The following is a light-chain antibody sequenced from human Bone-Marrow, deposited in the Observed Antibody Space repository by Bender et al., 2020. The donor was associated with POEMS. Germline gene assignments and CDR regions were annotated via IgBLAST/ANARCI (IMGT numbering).Light chain of an antibody. CDR3: AVWDDSLNGWV. Sequence: QSVLTQPPSASGTPGQRVTISCSGGSSNIGAHAVNWYQHLPGTAPTLLIYSSHRRPSEVPDRISGSRSGTSASLAISGLQAEDEADYSCAVWDDSLNGWVFGGGTKLTVL. CDR1: SSNIGAHA. CDR2: SSH. J-gene: IGLJ3*02. V-gene: IGLV1-44*01.